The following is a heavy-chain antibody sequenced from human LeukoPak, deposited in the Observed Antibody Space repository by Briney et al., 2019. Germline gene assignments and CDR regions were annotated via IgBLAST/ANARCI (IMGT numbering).Heavy chain of an antibody. V-gene: IGHV3-53*01. J-gene: IGHJ3*02. CDR1: GFTVSSNY. D-gene: IGHD3-10*01. CDR2: IYSGGST. CDR3: ARVIITMVRGAAPHDAFDI. Sequence: PGGSLRLSCAASGFTVSSNYMSWVRQAPGKGLEWVSVIYSGGSTYYADSVKGRFTISRDNSKNTLYLQMNSLRAEDTAVYYCARVIITMVRGAAPHDAFDIWGQGTMVTVSS.